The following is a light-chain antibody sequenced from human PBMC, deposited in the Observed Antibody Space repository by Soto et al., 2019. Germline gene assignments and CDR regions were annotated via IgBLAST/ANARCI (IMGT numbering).Light chain of an antibody. CDR2: WAS. J-gene: IGKJ4*01. CDR3: QQYYSIPPS. CDR1: QSVLYSSNNNNY. Sequence: DIVMTQSPDSLAVSLGERATINCKSSQSVLYSSNNNNYLAWHQQKPGQPPKLLIYWASTRESGVPDRFSGSGSGTDFTLTISTLQAEDVAVYYCQQYYSIPPSFGGGTKVDI. V-gene: IGKV4-1*01.